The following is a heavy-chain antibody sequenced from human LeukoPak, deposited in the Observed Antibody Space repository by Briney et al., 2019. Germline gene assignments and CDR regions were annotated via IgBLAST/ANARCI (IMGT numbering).Heavy chain of an antibody. CDR1: GFTFSTYA. J-gene: IGHJ6*03. V-gene: IGHV3-23*01. Sequence: PGGSLRLSCSASGFTFSTYAMGCVRQAPGKGLEWVSSIDKSGGTTYYADSVKGRFTISRDNSKNTLYLQMNSLRAEDTAVYYCAKRQVGATGYYYYYMDVWGKGTTVTVSS. CDR3: AKRQVGATGYYYYYMDV. CDR2: IDKSGGTT. D-gene: IGHD1-26*01.